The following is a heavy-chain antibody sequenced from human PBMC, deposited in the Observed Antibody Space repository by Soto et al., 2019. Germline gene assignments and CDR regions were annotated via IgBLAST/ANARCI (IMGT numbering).Heavy chain of an antibody. CDR2: ISVSGGST. V-gene: IGHV3-23*01. J-gene: IGHJ4*02. CDR1: GFSVSTYV. CDR3: VKGWLDY. Sequence: EVQLLESGGGLVQPGGSLRLSCAVSGFSVSTYVMGWVRQAPGKGLEWVSGISVSGGSTYYADSVKGRFAISRDNSKNTMYLEMNGLRAGDTAIYYCVKGWLDYWGQGTLVSVSS.